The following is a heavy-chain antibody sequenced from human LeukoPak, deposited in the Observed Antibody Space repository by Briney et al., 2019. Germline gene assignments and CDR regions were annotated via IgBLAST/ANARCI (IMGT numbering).Heavy chain of an antibody. V-gene: IGHV4-39*02. CDR3: ARLIADPYYFDY. CDR1: GDSISASSSY. Sequence: PSETLSLTCTVSGDSISASSSYWGWIRQPPGKGLEWIGSIFYSGSTYYKPPLKSRVTISVDTSKNHFFLKLSSVTAADTAVYYCARLIADPYYFDYWGQGTLVTVSS. D-gene: IGHD6-13*01. J-gene: IGHJ4*02. CDR2: IFYSGST.